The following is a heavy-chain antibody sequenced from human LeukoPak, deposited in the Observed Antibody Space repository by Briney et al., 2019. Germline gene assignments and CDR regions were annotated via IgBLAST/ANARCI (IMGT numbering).Heavy chain of an antibody. CDR3: ARAPSSYYDAWFDP. V-gene: IGHV3-7*01. D-gene: IGHD3-22*01. CDR1: GFTFRSYW. CDR2: IKQDGSEK. J-gene: IGHJ5*02. Sequence: GGSLRLSCAASGFTFRSYWMRWVRQAPGKGLEWVANIKQDGSEKNYVDSVKGRFTISRDNAKNSLYLQMNSLRPEDTALYYCARAPSSYYDAWFDPWGQGTLVTVSS.